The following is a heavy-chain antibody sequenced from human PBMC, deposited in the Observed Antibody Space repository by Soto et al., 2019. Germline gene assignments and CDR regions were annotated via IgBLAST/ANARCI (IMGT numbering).Heavy chain of an antibody. J-gene: IGHJ6*02. CDR1: GDTFSSYV. D-gene: IGHD2-21*01. Sequence: QVQLVQSGAELKKTGSSVKVSCRASGDTFSSYVVNWVRQAPGRGLEWMGRIITVLGTTDYAQNFKGRVTITAEKSTKTVYMERGSLRSEDTAVYYCARRRYCGYDCYHKHYYGMDVWGQGTTVTVAS. CDR2: IITVLGTT. V-gene: IGHV1-69*08. CDR3: ARRRYCGYDCYHKHYYGMDV.